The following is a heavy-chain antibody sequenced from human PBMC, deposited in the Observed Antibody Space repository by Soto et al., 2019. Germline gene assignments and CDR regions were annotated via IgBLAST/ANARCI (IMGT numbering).Heavy chain of an antibody. D-gene: IGHD4-17*01. J-gene: IGHJ4*02. CDR3: ARRQYGDYDY. V-gene: IGHV3-7*01. CDR1: GLTFSSYW. CDR2: IKQDGSEK. Sequence: GGSLRLSCAASGLTFSSYWMSCVRQAPGKGLEWVANIKQDGSEKYYVDSVKGRFTISRDNAKNSLYLQMNGLRAEDTAVYYCARRQYGDYDYWGQGTLVTGSS.